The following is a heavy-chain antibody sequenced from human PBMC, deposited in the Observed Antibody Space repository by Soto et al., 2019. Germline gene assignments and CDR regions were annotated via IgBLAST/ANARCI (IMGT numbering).Heavy chain of an antibody. CDR1: GYTFASYG. CDR3: ARDGILGTTQGSWFDP. D-gene: IGHD1-26*01. J-gene: IGHJ5*02. V-gene: IGHV1-18*01. Sequence: ASVKVSCKASGYTFASYGINWVRQAPGQGLERMGWISGYNGNTKYAQKYQGRVTVATDTSTSTGYMELRSLRSDDTAVYYCARDGILGTTQGSWFDPWGQGTLVTVSS. CDR2: ISGYNGNT.